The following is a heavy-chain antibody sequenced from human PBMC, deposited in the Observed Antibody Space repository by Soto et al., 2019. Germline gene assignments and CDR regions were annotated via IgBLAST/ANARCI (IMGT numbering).Heavy chain of an antibody. CDR3: TRVSRGDWPDY. D-gene: IGHD2-21*01. V-gene: IGHV3-7*03. CDR1: GFTFSSYW. CDR2: IKQDGSET. Sequence: GGSLRLSCAASGFTFSSYWMSWVRQAPGKGLEWVANIKQDGSETAYVDSVKGRFTISRDNAENSLYLQMNSLRVDDTATYYCTRVSRGDWPDYWGRGTLVTVSS. J-gene: IGHJ4*02.